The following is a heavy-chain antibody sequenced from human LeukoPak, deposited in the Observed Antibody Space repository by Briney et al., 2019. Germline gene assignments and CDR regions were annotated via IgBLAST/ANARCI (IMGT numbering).Heavy chain of an antibody. J-gene: IGHJ4*02. CDR2: INPNSGGT. CDR1: GYTFTGYY. CDR3: ARGAWQWLVLRADAEFDY. V-gene: IGHV1-2*06. Sequence: ASVKVSCKASGYTFTGYYMHWVRQAPGQGLEWMGRINPNSGGTNYAQKFQGRVTMTRDMSISTAYMELSRLRSDDTAVYYCARGAWQWLVLRADAEFDYWGQGTLVTVSS. D-gene: IGHD6-19*01.